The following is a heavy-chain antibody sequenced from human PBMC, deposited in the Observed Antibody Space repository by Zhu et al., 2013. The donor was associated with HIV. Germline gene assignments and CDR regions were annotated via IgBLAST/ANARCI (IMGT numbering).Heavy chain of an antibody. CDR1: GYTFTSYA. CDR3: ARPHYDFWSGYSYSFDY. J-gene: IGHJ4*02. D-gene: IGHD3-3*01. Sequence: QVQLVQSGAEVKKPGASVKVSCKASGYTFTSYAMHWVRQAPGQRLEWMGWINAGNGNTKYSQKFQGRVTITWDTSASTAYMELSSLRSEDTAVYYCARPHYDFWSGYSYSFDYWGQGTLVTVSS. V-gene: IGHV1-3*01. CDR2: INAGNGNT.